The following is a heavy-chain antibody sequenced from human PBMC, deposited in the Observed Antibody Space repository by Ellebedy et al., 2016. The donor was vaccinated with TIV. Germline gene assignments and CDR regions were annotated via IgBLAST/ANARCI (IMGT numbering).Heavy chain of an antibody. CDR2: INQDGSEK. J-gene: IGHJ4*02. CDR1: GFTFTTFW. V-gene: IGHV3-7*04. CDR3: ARENWYNDY. D-gene: IGHD1/OR15-1a*01. Sequence: PGGSLRLSCAASGFTFTTFWTSWVRQAPGKGLEWVGNINQDGSEKCYGDSVKGRFTISRDNAKNSVYLQMNSLRAEDTAVYYCARENWYNDYWGQGTLVTVSS.